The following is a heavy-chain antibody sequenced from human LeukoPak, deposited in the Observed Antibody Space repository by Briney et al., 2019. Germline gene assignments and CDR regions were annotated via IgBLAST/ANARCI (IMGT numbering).Heavy chain of an antibody. J-gene: IGHJ4*02. CDR2: IYYSGIT. V-gene: IGHV4-39*01. CDR3: ARSDYYDYRQIDI. Sequence: SETLSLTCTVSGDSIITSSYYWGWIRQPPGKGLEWLGSIYYSGITHYNPSLKRRVTINVDTSRNQFSLHLCSVTAADTAVFYCARSDYYDYRQIDIWGQGTLVTVSS. D-gene: IGHD3-22*01. CDR1: GDSIITSSYY.